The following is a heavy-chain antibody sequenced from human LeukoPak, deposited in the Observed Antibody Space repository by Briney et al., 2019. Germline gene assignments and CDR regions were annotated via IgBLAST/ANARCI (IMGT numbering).Heavy chain of an antibody. CDR1: GYSFTSYW. CDR3: ARRDSSSWYLFSATFDY. J-gene: IGHJ4*02. V-gene: IGHV5-51*01. CDR2: IYPGDSDT. D-gene: IGHD6-13*01. Sequence: HGESLKISCKGSGYSFTSYWIGWVRQLPGKGLEWMGIIYPGDSDTRYSPSFQGQVTISADKSISTAYLQWSSLKASDTAMYYCARRDSSSWYLFSATFDYWGQGTLVTVSS.